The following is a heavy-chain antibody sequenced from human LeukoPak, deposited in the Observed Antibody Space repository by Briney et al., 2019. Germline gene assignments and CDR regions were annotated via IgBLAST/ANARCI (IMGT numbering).Heavy chain of an antibody. D-gene: IGHD3-9*01. CDR3: ARYRKGVLRYFDRVPLRYYYYGMDV. Sequence: GGSLRLSCAASGFTFSSYEMNWVRQAPGKGLEWVSYISSSGSTIYYADSVKCRFTISRDNAKNSLYLQMNSLRAEDTAVYYCARYRKGVLRYFDRVPLRYYYYGMDVWGKGTTVTVSS. CDR2: ISSSGSTI. CDR1: GFTFSSYE. J-gene: IGHJ6*04. V-gene: IGHV3-48*03.